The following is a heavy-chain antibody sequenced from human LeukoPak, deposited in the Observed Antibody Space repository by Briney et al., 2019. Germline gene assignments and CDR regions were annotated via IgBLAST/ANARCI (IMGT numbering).Heavy chain of an antibody. V-gene: IGHV3-30*04. D-gene: IGHD6-6*01. Sequence: GKSLRLSCAASGFTFTNYAFHWVRQPPGKGLEWAAVISYEGSVTSYADSVKGRFTISRDNSKKTLDLQMNSLRLEDTAVYYCVKGLDYSSSQMDSWGQGTLVTVSS. CDR2: ISYEGSVT. J-gene: IGHJ4*02. CDR3: VKGLDYSSSQMDS. CDR1: GFTFTNYA.